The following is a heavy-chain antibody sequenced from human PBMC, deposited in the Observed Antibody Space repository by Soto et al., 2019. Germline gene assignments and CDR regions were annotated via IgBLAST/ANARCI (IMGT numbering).Heavy chain of an antibody. CDR1: GGTFSSYT. CDR3: AREPGITFVRGTHMDV. Sequence: QVQLVQSGAEVKKPGSSVKVSCKASGGTFSSYTISWVRQAPGQGLEWMGRIIPILGIANYAQKFQGRVTITADKSTSTAYMELSSLRAEDTAVYYFAREPGITFVRGTHMDVWGKGTTVTVSS. V-gene: IGHV1-69*08. CDR2: IIPILGIA. D-gene: IGHD3-10*01. J-gene: IGHJ6*03.